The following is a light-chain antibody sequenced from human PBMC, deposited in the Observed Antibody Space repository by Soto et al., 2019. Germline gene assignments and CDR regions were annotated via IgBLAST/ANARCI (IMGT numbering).Light chain of an antibody. V-gene: IGKV1-39*01. Sequence: DIQMTQSPSSLSASVGDRVTITCRASQSIITYLNWYQQKPGTAPKLLIYAASSLQSGVPSRFSGSGSGTDFTLTISSLQPEDFATYYCQQSYSTPRTFGQGTKLEIK. CDR3: QQSYSTPRT. J-gene: IGKJ2*01. CDR2: AAS. CDR1: QSIITY.